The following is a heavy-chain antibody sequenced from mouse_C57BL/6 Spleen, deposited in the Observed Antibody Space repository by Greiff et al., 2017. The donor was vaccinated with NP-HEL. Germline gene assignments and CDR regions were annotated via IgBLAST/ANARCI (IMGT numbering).Heavy chain of an antibody. V-gene: IGHV3-6*01. CDR3: ARDPPITTERYFDV. CDR1: GYSITSGYY. J-gene: IGHJ1*03. CDR2: ISYDGSN. D-gene: IGHD1-1*01. Sequence: EVKVEESGPGLVKPSQSLSLTCSVTGYSITSGYYWNWIRQFPGNKLEWMGYISYDGSNNYNPSLKNRISITRDTSKNQFFLKLNSVTTEDTATYYCARDPPITTERYFDVWGTGTTVTVSS.